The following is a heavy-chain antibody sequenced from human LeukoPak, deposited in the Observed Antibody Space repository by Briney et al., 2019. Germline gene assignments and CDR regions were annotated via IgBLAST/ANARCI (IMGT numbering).Heavy chain of an antibody. V-gene: IGHV1-69*06. D-gene: IGHD3-10*01. CDR2: IIPIFGTA. Sequence: PVKVSCKASGGTFSSYAISWVREAPGQGLEWMGRIIPIFGTANYAQKFQGRVTITADKSTSTAYMELSSLRSEDTAVYYCARVGLYGSGNDYWGQGTLVTVSS. CDR1: GGTFSSYA. CDR3: ARVGLYGSGNDY. J-gene: IGHJ4*02.